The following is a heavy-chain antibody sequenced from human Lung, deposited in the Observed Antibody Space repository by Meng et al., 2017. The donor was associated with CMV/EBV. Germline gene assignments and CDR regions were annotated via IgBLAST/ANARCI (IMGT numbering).Heavy chain of an antibody. CDR3: AREGTMVRGVYYYYYGMDV. V-gene: IGHV4-39*07. CDR1: GGSISSSSYY. Sequence: SETLSLXCTVSGGSISSSSYYWGWIRQPPGRGLEWIGTIYYSGSTYHNPSLKSRVTISLDTSKNQFSLKLSSVTAADTAVYYCAREGTMVRGVYYYYYGMDVWXQGTTVTVSS. J-gene: IGHJ6*02. CDR2: IYYSGST. D-gene: IGHD3-10*01.